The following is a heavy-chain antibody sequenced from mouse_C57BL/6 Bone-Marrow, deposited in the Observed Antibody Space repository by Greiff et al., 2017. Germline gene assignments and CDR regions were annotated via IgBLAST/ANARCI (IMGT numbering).Heavy chain of an antibody. Sequence: EVQLQQSGPELVKPGASVKISCKASGYTFTDYYMNWVKQSHGKSLEWIGDLNPNNGGTSYNQKFKGKATLTVDKSSSTAYMELRSLTSEDAAVYYCARDYYGSSFYAMDYWGQGTSVTVSS. CDR2: LNPNNGGT. CDR3: ARDYYGSSFYAMDY. D-gene: IGHD1-1*01. CDR1: GYTFTDYY. J-gene: IGHJ4*01. V-gene: IGHV1-26*01.